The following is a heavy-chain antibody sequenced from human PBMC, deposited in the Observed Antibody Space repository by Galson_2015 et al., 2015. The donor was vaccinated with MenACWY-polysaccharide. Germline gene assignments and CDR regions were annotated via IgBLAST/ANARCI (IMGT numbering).Heavy chain of an antibody. CDR1: GFTFSTYW. CDR2: IKSDGSST. D-gene: IGHD5-12*01. V-gene: IGHV3-74*01. CDR3: ARGYNCYH. J-gene: IGHJ5*02. Sequence: SLRLSCAASGFTFSTYWMHWVRHAPGKGLVWVSRIKSDGSSTSYADSVKGRFTISRDNAKNTLYLQMNSLRAEDTAVYYCARGYNCYHWGQATPVTLSS.